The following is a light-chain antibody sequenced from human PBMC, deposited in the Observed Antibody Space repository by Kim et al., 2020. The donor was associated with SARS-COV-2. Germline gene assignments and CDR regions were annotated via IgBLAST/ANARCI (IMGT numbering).Light chain of an antibody. Sequence: DIQMTQSPSTLSASVGDRITITCRASQSINIWLAWYQQRPGKAPKLLIYKASTLESGVPSRFSGSGSGTEFTLTISSLQPDDVATYFCQQYDNSWTLGQGTKVDIK. CDR3: QQYDNSWT. V-gene: IGKV1-5*03. CDR2: KAS. CDR1: QSINIW. J-gene: IGKJ1*01.